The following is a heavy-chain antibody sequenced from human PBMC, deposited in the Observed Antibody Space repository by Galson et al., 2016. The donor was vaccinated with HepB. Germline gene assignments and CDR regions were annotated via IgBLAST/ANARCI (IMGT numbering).Heavy chain of an antibody. Sequence: SVKVSCKATGYTFTDYYIHWVRQAPGQGLEWMGWINLNSGGATYAQKFQGWVTMTRDTSLTTAYLQLNALKSGDTAFYYCARGAPYKYGNYYFFGLDVWGLGTTVTVSS. V-gene: IGHV1-2*04. D-gene: IGHD1-14*01. CDR2: INLNSGGA. CDR3: ARGAPYKYGNYYFFGLDV. CDR1: GYTFTDYY. J-gene: IGHJ6*02.